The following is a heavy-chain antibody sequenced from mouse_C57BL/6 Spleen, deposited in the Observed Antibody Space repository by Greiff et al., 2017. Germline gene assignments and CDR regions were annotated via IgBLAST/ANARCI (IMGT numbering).Heavy chain of an antibody. CDR2: ISSGGDYI. J-gene: IGHJ4*01. Sequence: EVKLVESGEGLVKPGGSLKLSCAASGFTFSSYAMSWVRQTPEKRLEWVAYISSGGDYIYYADTVKGRFTISRDNARNTLYLQMSRLKSEDTAMYYCTRDTYYGSSYNYAMDYWGQGTSVTVSS. CDR3: TRDTYYGSSYNYAMDY. CDR1: GFTFSSYA. D-gene: IGHD1-1*01. V-gene: IGHV5-9-1*02.